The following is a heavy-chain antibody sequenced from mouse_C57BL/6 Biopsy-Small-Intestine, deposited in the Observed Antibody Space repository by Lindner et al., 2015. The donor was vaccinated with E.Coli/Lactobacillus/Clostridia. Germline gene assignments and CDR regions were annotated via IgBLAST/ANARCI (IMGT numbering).Heavy chain of an antibody. Sequence: VQLQESGVELVKPGASVKLSCKASGYTFTEYNIYWVKQRSGQGLEWIGWFYPGSGSVMYNEKFKDKATLTADKSSSTVYMELNRLTSEDSAVYFCARHEEGIYYGNFYFDHWGQGTTLTVSS. CDR2: FYPGSGSV. D-gene: IGHD2-1*01. V-gene: IGHV1-62-2*01. CDR3: ARHEEGIYYGNFYFDH. J-gene: IGHJ2*01. CDR1: GYTFTEYN.